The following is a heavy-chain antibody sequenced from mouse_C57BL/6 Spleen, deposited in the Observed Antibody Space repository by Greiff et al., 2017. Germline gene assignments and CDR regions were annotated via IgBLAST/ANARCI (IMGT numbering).Heavy chain of an antibody. Sequence: EVKLHQSGPVLVQPGASVKMSCKASGYTFTDYYMHWVKQSHGKSLEWIGVINPYNDGTSYNRKFKGKATLTVDKSSSPAYMELNSLTSEDSAFYYCARRGRSDAMYYWGQGTSVTVSS. CDR1: GYTFTDYY. CDR3: ARRGRSDAMYY. D-gene: IGHD1-1*01. V-gene: IGHV1-19*01. CDR2: INPYNDGT. J-gene: IGHJ4*01.